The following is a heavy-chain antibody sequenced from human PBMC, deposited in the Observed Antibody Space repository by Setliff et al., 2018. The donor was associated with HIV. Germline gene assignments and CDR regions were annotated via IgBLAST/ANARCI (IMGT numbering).Heavy chain of an antibody. CDR1: GFTFSNYG. J-gene: IGHJ4*02. CDR3: AKDGLAGYFES. V-gene: IGHV3-30*02. CDR2: IRSDESET. Sequence: GGSLRLSCAASGFTFSNYGMHWVRQGPGKGLEWVAFIRSDESETYYADSVKGRFTISRDTSNNTLYLQMNSLRAEDTAVYYCAKDGLAGYFESWGLGTLVTVSS. D-gene: IGHD1-1*01.